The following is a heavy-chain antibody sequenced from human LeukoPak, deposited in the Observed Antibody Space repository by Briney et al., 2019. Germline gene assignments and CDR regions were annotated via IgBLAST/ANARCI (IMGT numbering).Heavy chain of an antibody. Sequence: NPGGSLRLSCAASGFTFSSYSMNWVRQAPGKGLEWVSSISSSSSYIYYADSVKGRFTISRDNAKNSLYLQMNSLRAEDTAAYYRGRGGGGGYSSSSEAFDIWGQGTMVTVSS. V-gene: IGHV3-21*01. D-gene: IGHD6-6*01. CDR3: GRGGGGGYSSSSEAFDI. J-gene: IGHJ3*02. CDR1: GFTFSSYS. CDR2: ISSSSSYI.